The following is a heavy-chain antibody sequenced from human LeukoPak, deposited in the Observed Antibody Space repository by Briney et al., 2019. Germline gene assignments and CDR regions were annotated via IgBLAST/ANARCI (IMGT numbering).Heavy chain of an antibody. V-gene: IGHV3-11*01. Sequence: NPGGSLRLSCAASGFTFSDYYMSWIRQAPGKGLEWVSYISSSGTTIYYADSVKGRFTISRDNAKNSLYLQMNSLRAEDTAVYYCARRRDSGSLQHFDYWGQGTLVIVSS. CDR2: ISSSGTTI. J-gene: IGHJ4*02. D-gene: IGHD1-26*01. CDR3: ARRRDSGSLQHFDY. CDR1: GFTFSDYY.